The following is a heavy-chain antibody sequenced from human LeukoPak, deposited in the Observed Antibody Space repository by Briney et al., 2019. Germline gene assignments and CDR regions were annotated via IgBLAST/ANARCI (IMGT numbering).Heavy chain of an antibody. V-gene: IGHV3-30*02. CDR1: GFTFSSYG. CDR2: IRYDESNK. CDR3: AKGTPGYSYYYMDV. Sequence: GGSLRLSCAASGFTFSSYGMHWVRQAPGKGLEWVAFIRYDESNKYYADSVKGRFTISRDNSKNTLHLQMNSLRAEDTAVYYCAKGTPGYSYYYMDVWGKGTTVTISS. J-gene: IGHJ6*03. D-gene: IGHD3-9*01.